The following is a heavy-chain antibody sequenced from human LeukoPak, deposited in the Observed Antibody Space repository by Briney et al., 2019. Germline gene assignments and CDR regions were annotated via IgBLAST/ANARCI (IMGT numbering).Heavy chain of an antibody. CDR3: ATGLYFDWLVAFDI. CDR2: FDPEDGET. D-gene: IGHD3-9*01. CDR1: GYTLTELS. Sequence: ASVKVSCKVSGYTLTELSMHWVRQAPGKGLERMGGFDPEDGETIYAQKFQGRVTMTEDTSTDTAYMELSSLRSEDTAMYYCATGLYFDWLVAFDIWGQGTMVTVSS. V-gene: IGHV1-24*01. J-gene: IGHJ3*02.